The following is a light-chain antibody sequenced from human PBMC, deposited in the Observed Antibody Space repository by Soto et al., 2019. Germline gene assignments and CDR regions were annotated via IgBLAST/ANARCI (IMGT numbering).Light chain of an antibody. V-gene: IGLV1-51*02. Sequence: QSVLTQPPSVSAAPGQKVTISCSGSSSNIGNNYVSWYQQIPGTAPKLLIYENNKRPSGIPDRFFGSKSGTSATLGITGLQTGDEADYYCETWDSSRSAGVFGGGTKLTVL. CDR3: ETWDSSRSAGV. J-gene: IGLJ3*02. CDR2: ENN. CDR1: SSNIGNNY.